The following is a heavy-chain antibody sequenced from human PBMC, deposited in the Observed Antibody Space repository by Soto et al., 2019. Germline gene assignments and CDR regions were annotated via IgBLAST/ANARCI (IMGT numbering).Heavy chain of an antibody. D-gene: IGHD3-22*01. CDR1: GDSISRGGYY. Sequence: SETLSLTCTVSGDSISRGGYYWNWLRQHPRKGLEWIGYIYHSGSTIYNPSLKSRVTISVDKSKNQFSLELSSVTAADTAVYFCARERRVYDSSAYNDYWGQGTQVTVSS. CDR3: ARERRVYDSSAYNDY. CDR2: IYHSGST. J-gene: IGHJ4*02. V-gene: IGHV4-31*03.